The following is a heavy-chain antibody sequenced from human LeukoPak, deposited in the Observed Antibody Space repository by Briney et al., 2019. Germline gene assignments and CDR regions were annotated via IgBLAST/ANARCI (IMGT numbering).Heavy chain of an antibody. D-gene: IGHD4-11*01. CDR3: ARNYVRWFDP. CDR1: GGSFSGYY. Sequence: SETLSLTRAVHGGSFSGYYWSWIRQPPGKGLEWIGEINHSGSTNYNPSLKSRVTISVDTSKNQFSLKLSSVTAADTAVYYCARNYVRWFDPWGQGTLVTVSS. CDR2: INHSGST. J-gene: IGHJ5*02. V-gene: IGHV4-34*01.